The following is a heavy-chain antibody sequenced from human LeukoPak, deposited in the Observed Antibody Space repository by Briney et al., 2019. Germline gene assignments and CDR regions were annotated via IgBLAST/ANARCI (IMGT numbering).Heavy chain of an antibody. CDR1: GYSFTNHW. J-gene: IGHJ4*02. V-gene: IGHV5-51*01. Sequence: GESLKISCKGSGYSFTNHWIGWVRQMPGKGLEWMGIIYPGDSDTRYSPSFQGQVTISADKSISTAYLQWSSLKASDTAIYYCARHTSSRSNDPLDYWGQGTLVTVSS. CDR2: IYPGDSDT. CDR3: ARHTSSRSNDPLDY. D-gene: IGHD2-2*01.